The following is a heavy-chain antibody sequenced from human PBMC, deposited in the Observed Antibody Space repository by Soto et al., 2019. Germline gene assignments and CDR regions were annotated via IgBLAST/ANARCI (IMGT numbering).Heavy chain of an antibody. CDR1: GFPFSSYW. D-gene: IGHD3-9*01. Sequence: EVQLVESGGDSVQPGGSLRLSCAASGFPFSSYWMHWVRHTPGKGLEWVSRISGDGTTIYYADSVTGRFTVSSDNAKNTLSLQMSGLGAEDTAVYYCAREYYGLLTGYYNDHWGQGTLVSVSS. CDR2: ISGDGTTI. CDR3: AREYYGLLTGYYNDH. V-gene: IGHV3-74*01. J-gene: IGHJ4*02.